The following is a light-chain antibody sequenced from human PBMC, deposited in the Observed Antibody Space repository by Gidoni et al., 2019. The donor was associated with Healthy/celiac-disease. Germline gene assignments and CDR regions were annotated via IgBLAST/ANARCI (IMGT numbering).Light chain of an antibody. Sequence: DIQMTQSPSSLSASVGDRVTITCRASQGISNYLAWYQQKPGKVPKLLIFAASTLKSGVPSRFSGGRSGTNFSLTISSLQPEDVSTYYCQKYNGAPLTFGGGTKVDIK. CDR2: AAS. J-gene: IGKJ4*01. CDR3: QKYNGAPLT. CDR1: QGISNY. V-gene: IGKV1-27*01.